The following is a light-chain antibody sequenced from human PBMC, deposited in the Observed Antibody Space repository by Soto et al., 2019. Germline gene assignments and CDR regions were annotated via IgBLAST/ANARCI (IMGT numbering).Light chain of an antibody. Sequence: IQLTQSPSSLSASVGDRVTITCRASQGIGSNLAWFQQKPGEAPNLLIYGASMLQIGGKSRFSGRGSGTDFTPTISSLQPEDFATYYCQQLNAYPWTFGQGTKVEIK. V-gene: IGKV1-9*01. CDR3: QQLNAYPWT. CDR1: QGIGSN. J-gene: IGKJ1*01. CDR2: GAS.